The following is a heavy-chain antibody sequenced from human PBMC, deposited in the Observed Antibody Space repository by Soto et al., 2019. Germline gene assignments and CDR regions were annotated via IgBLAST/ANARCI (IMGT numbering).Heavy chain of an antibody. J-gene: IGHJ5*02. CDR2: IGIAGDT. Sequence: GGSLRLSCAASGFTFSSYDMHWVRQPTGKGLEWVAAIGIAGDTYYPGSVQGRFTISRENAKNSLYLQMNSLRAGDTAVYYCKRAGRYSYDNWFDPWGQGTLVTVS. D-gene: IGHD5-18*01. V-gene: IGHV3-13*04. CDR1: GFTFSSYD. CDR3: KRAGRYSYDNWFDP.